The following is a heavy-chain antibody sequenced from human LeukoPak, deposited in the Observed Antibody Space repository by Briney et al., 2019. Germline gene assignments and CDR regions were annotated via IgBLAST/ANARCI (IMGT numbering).Heavy chain of an antibody. CDR3: ARRQFGYKWFSPVEY. Sequence: SETLSLTCRVSNYSISSGYYWGWIRQPADTGLEWIGSISHSGNTSNNSSLKSRVTISLDTSKNQFSLKLNSVTAADTAVYYCARRQFGYKWFSPVEYWGQGILVTVSP. V-gene: IGHV4-38-2*01. J-gene: IGHJ4*02. CDR2: ISHSGNT. D-gene: IGHD3-22*01. CDR1: NYSISSGYY.